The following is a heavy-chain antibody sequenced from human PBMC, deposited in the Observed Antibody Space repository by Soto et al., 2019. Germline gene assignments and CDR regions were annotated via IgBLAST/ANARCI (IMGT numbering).Heavy chain of an antibody. Sequence: GAAAHVTCQASGYTFTSYGRSWVRQAPGQGLEWMGWISAYNGNTNYAQKLQGRVTMTTDTSTSTAYMELRSLRSDDTAVYYCARGPSLGELSLTPWRQGTLVNVS. CDR3: ARGPSLGELSLTP. CDR2: ISAYNGNT. CDR1: GYTFTSYG. D-gene: IGHD3-16*02. V-gene: IGHV1-18*04. J-gene: IGHJ5*02.